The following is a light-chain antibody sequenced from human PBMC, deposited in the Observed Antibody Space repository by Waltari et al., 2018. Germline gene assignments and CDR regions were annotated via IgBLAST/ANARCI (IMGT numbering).Light chain of an antibody. CDR3: NSYTSSSTWV. V-gene: IGLV2-14*03. J-gene: IGLJ3*02. CDR2: DVS. Sequence: QSALTQPASVSGSPGQSITISCTGTSSDVGGYKLVSWYQQHPGKAPKLIIYDVSKRPSGVSNRFSCSKSGNTASLTISGLQAEDEADYYCNSYTSSSTWVFGGGTKLTVL. CDR1: SSDVGGYKL.